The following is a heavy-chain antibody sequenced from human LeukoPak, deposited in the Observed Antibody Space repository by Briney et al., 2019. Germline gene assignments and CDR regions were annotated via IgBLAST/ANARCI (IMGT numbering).Heavy chain of an antibody. D-gene: IGHD4-11*01. J-gene: IGHJ6*02. V-gene: IGHV1-24*01. Sequence: ASVKVSCKVSGYTLTELSMHWVRQAPGKGLEWMGGFDPEDGETIYAQKFQGRVTMTEDTSTDTAYMELSSLRSEDTAVYYCANTVTSYYYYGMDVWGQGTTVTVSS. CDR2: FDPEDGET. CDR3: ANTVTSYYYYGMDV. CDR1: GYTLTELS.